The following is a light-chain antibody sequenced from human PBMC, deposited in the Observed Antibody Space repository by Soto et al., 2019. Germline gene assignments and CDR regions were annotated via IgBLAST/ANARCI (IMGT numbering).Light chain of an antibody. J-gene: IGKJ1*01. V-gene: IGKV3-11*01. CDR1: QSVSSY. Sequence: EIVLTQSPATLSLSPGERATLSCRASQSVSSYLAWYQQKPGQAPRLLIYDASNKATGIPARFSGRGSGKNFTLTISSLEPEDFAVYYCQHQRTFGQGIKV. CDR2: DAS. CDR3: QHQRT.